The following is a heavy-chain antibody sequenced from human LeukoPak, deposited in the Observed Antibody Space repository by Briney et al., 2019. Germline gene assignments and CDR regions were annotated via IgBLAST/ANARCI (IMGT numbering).Heavy chain of an antibody. V-gene: IGHV3-21*01. Sequence: GGSLRLSCAASGFTFSSYSMNWVRQAPGKGLEWVSSISSSSSYIYYADSVKGRFTISRDNARNSLYLQMNSLRAEDTAVYYCARVLTVGATTDAFDIWGQGTMDTVSS. CDR1: GFTFSSYS. CDR3: ARVLTVGATTDAFDI. J-gene: IGHJ3*02. D-gene: IGHD1-26*01. CDR2: ISSSSSYI.